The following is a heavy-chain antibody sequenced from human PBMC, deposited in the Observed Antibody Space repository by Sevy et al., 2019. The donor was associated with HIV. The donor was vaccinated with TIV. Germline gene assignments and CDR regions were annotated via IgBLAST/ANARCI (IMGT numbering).Heavy chain of an antibody. Sequence: GGSLRLSCAASGFTFNNYAMSWVRQAPGKGLEGKGLEWVSTISGGGGGTNDADSVKGRFTISRDNSKNRLSLQVNSLRVEDTAVYYCAKHYIHDVADGWYFDLWGRGTLVTVSS. CDR3: AKHYIHDVADGWYFDL. D-gene: IGHD6-13*01. V-gene: IGHV3-23*01. CDR2: ISGGGGGT. J-gene: IGHJ2*01. CDR1: GFTFNNYA.